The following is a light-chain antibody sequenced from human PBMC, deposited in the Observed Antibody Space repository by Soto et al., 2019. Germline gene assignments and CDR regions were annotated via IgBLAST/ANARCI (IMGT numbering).Light chain of an antibody. J-gene: IGKJ1*01. CDR1: QTITTSQ. CDR2: GAS. V-gene: IGKV3-20*01. CDR3: QQYAGSPRT. Sequence: EIVLTQSPDTLSLSPGERATLSCRASQTITTSQLAWYQQKPGQAPRVLIFGASNRATGIPDRFSGSGSGTDFTLTISRLEPEDFAIYYCQQYAGSPRTFGQGTAVEVK.